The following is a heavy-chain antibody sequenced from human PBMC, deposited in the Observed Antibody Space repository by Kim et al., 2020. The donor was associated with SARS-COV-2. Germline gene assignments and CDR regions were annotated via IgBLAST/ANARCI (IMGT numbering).Heavy chain of an antibody. D-gene: IGHD1-7*01. J-gene: IGHJ4*02. V-gene: IGHV3-21*01. CDR2: ISSSSSYI. CDR1: GFTFSSYS. Sequence: GGSLRLSCAASGFTFSSYSMNWVRQAPGKGLEWVSSISSSSSYIYYADSVKGRFTISRDNAKNSLYLQMNSLRAEDTAVYYCARAWNYATYYFDYWGQGTLVTVSS. CDR3: ARAWNYATYYFDY.